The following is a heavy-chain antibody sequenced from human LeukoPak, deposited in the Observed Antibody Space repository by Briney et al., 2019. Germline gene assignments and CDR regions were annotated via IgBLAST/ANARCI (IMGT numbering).Heavy chain of an antibody. CDR3: AREAVVAAYFDY. D-gene: IGHD2-15*01. CDR1: GFTLSSYA. V-gene: IGHV3-23*01. Sequence: PGGSLRLSCAASGFTLSSYAMSWVRQAPGKGLEWVSAISGSGGSTYYADSVKGRFTISRDNAKNSLYLQMNSLRAEDTAVYYRAREAVVAAYFDYWGQGTLVTVSS. J-gene: IGHJ4*02. CDR2: ISGSGGST.